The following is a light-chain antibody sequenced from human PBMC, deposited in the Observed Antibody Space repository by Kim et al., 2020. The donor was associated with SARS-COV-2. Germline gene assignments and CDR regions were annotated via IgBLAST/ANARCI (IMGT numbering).Light chain of an antibody. J-gene: IGKJ4*01. CDR1: QRVGSY. V-gene: IGKV3-11*01. Sequence: EIVLTQSPATLSLSPGERATLSCRASQRVGSYLAWYQQKPGQAPRLLIYDASNRATGIPARFSGSTSGTDFTLTISSLEPEDFAVYYCQRRSSWPLTFGGGTKVDIK. CDR3: QRRSSWPLT. CDR2: DAS.